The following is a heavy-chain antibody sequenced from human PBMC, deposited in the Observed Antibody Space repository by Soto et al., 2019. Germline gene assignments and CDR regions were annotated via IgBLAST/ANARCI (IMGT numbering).Heavy chain of an antibody. CDR1: GFIFNTYG. CDR3: ARDKVGTSPLDY. CDR2: IWYGTSNK. V-gene: IGHV3-33*01. J-gene: IGHJ4*02. D-gene: IGHD1-26*01. Sequence: QVQLVESGGGVVQPGRSLSLSCAGSGFIFNTYGMHWVRQAPGEGLEWVAVIWYGTSNKYYADFVKGRFTISRDNSKNTVYLEMNSMRAEDTAVYSCARDKVGTSPLDYWGQGTLVTVSS.